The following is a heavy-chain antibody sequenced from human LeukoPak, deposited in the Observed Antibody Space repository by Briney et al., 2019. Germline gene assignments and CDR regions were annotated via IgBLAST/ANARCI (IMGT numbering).Heavy chain of an antibody. Sequence: SETLSLTCAVYGESFSGHYWSWIRQSPGKGLEWIGEINDSGSTKYNSSLKSRVTVSVDTSKNQFSLKLTSVTAADTAVYYCAGARETVGIDYWGQGTLVTVSS. CDR1: GESFSGHY. CDR3: AGARETVGIDY. V-gene: IGHV4-34*01. CDR2: INDSGST. D-gene: IGHD1-26*01. J-gene: IGHJ4*02.